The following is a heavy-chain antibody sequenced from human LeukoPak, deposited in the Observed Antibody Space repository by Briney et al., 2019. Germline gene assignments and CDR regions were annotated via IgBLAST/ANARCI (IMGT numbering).Heavy chain of an antibody. D-gene: IGHD6-13*01. CDR3: ARGSGSWWANWFDP. CDR1: GGSFSGYY. Sequence: KSSETLSLTSAVYGGSFSGYYWSWIRQPPRKGLEWIGEINHSGSTNYNPSLKSRVTISVDTSKNQFSLKLSSVTAADTAVYYCARGSGSWWANWFDPWGQGTLVTVSS. V-gene: IGHV4-34*01. CDR2: INHSGST. J-gene: IGHJ5*02.